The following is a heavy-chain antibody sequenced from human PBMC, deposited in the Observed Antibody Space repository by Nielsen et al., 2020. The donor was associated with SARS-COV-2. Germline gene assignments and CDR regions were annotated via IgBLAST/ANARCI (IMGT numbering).Heavy chain of an antibody. CDR1: DYSFTTLG. V-gene: IGHV1-18*01. J-gene: IGHJ6*02. Sequence: ASVKVSCKASDYSFTTLGIHWVRQTPGQGLEWMGWISTHNGHTAYAQNLQGRVTMTTDTSTSTAYVELRSLSSDDTAVYYCARGGDTSLVPYFNGLDVWGQGTTVTVSS. CDR3: ARGGDTSLVPYFNGLDV. D-gene: IGHD5-18*01. CDR2: ISTHNGHT.